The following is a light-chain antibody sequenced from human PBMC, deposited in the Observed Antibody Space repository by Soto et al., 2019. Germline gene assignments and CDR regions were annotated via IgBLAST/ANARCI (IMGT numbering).Light chain of an antibody. CDR2: KAS. CDR3: QQYNSFSSGYT. CDR1: QSISSW. V-gene: IGKV1-5*03. Sequence: DIQMTQSPSTLSASVGDRVTITCRASQSISSWLAWYQQKPGKAPKILIYKASSLESGVPSRFSGSGSGTEFTLTISSLQPDDFATYYCQQYNSFSSGYTFGQGTKLE. J-gene: IGKJ2*01.